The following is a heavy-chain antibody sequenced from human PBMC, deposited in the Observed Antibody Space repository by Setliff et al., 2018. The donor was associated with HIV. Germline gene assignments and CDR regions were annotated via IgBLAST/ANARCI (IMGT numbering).Heavy chain of an antibody. J-gene: IGHJ4*02. CDR2: INSDGSST. Sequence: GGSLRLSCGASGFTFSSHWMYWVRQGPRKGLVWVSRINSDGSSTDYADSVKGRYTISRDNAKNTLDLQMNSLRAEDTAVYYCARVGLFCTNGVCSIFDSWGQGTLVTVSS. CDR3: ARVGLFCTNGVCSIFDS. D-gene: IGHD2-8*01. V-gene: IGHV3-74*01. CDR1: GFTFSSHW.